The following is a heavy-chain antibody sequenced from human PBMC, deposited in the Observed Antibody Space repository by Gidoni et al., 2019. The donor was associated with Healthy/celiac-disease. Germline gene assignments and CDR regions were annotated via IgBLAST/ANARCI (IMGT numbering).Heavy chain of an antibody. V-gene: IGHV3-30*18. CDR3: AKDSREGGAGTYDY. D-gene: IGHD1-26*01. Sequence: QVQLVESGGGVVQPGRSLRLSCAASGFTFSSYGMHWVRQAPGKGLEWVAVISYDGSNKYYADSVKGRFTISRDNSKNTLYLQMNSLRAEDTAVYYCAKDSREGGAGTYDYWGQGTLVTVSS. CDR1: GFTFSSYG. J-gene: IGHJ4*02. CDR2: ISYDGSNK.